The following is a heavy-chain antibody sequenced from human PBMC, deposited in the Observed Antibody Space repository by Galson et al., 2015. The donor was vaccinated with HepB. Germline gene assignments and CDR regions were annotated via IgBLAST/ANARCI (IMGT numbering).Heavy chain of an antibody. CDR1: GGTFSSYT. J-gene: IGHJ4*02. V-gene: IGHV1-69*02. D-gene: IGHD4-23*01. CDR3: ARGGYRLGANDYGGRHPFDY. CDR2: IIPILGIA. Sequence: SVKVSCKASGGTFSSYTISWVRQAPGQGLEWMGRIIPILGIANYAQKFQGRVTITADKSTSTAYMELSSLRSEDTAVYYCARGGYRLGANDYGGRHPFDYWGQGTLVTVSS.